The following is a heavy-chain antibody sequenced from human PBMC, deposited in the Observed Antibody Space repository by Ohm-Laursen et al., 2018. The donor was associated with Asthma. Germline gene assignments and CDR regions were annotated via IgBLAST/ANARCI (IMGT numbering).Heavy chain of an antibody. CDR1: GFTFSGDW. Sequence: SLRLSCAASGFTFSGDWMTWVRQAPGKGLEWVANIKQDGSEKHYLDPVKGRFTISRDNAKSSLYLQMDSLRGDDTAVYYCVRWAWLGSWDQGTLVTVSS. V-gene: IGHV3-7*01. CDR3: VRWAWLGS. D-gene: IGHD6-19*01. J-gene: IGHJ5*02. CDR2: IKQDGSEK.